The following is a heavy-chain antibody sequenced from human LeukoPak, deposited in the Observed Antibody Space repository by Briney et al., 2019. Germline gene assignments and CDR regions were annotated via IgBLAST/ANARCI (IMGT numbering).Heavy chain of an antibody. CDR2: IYYSGST. V-gene: IGHV4-59*01. D-gene: IGHD3-22*01. J-gene: IGHJ4*02. CDR3: ARVGYYDSSGYLYYFDY. Sequence: SETLSLTCTVSGGSISSYYWSWLRQPPGKGLEWIGYIYYSGSTNYNPSLKSRVTMSVDTSKNQFSLKLSSVTAADTAVYYCARVGYYDSSGYLYYFDYWGQGTLVTVSS. CDR1: GGSISSYY.